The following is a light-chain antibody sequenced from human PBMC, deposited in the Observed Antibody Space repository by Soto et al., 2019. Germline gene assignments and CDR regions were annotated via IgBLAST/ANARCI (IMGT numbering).Light chain of an antibody. CDR2: GAS. J-gene: IGKJ5*01. CDR1: QSVSSSY. V-gene: IGKV3-20*01. Sequence: EIVLSQSPGTLCLSPGERATLSCRASQSVSSSYLAWYQQKPGQAPRLLIYGASSRATGIPDRFSGSGSGTDFTLTISSLQPEDFAIYYCQQFNNFPRTFGQGTRLEIK. CDR3: QQFNNFPRT.